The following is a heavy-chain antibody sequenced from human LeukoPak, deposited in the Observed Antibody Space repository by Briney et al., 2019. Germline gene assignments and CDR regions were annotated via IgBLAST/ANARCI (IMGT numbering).Heavy chain of an antibody. Sequence: ASVKVSCKASGGTFNTYAISWVRQAPGQGLEWMGWNSAYNGITDYAQKLQGRVTMTTDTSTSTAYMELRSLRSDDTAVYYCARVAQFFTSDYWGQGTLVTVSS. CDR2: NSAYNGIT. CDR3: ARVAQFFTSDY. D-gene: IGHD3-3*01. V-gene: IGHV1-18*01. CDR1: GGTFNTYA. J-gene: IGHJ4*02.